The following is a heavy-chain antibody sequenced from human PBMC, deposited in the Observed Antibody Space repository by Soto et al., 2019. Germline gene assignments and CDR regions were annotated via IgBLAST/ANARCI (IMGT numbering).Heavy chain of an antibody. CDR2: MWYDGSDK. CDR3: ARGPLVRYCSTTSCTRFDN. Sequence: PGGSLRLSCAASGFTLRDSGMHWVRQAPGKGLEWVALMWYDGSDKHYGDSVKGRFTISKDISKNTLFLEMSSLRVEDTALYYFARGPLVRYCSTTSCTRFDNWGQRTLVTV. V-gene: IGHV3-33*01. D-gene: IGHD2-2*01. CDR1: GFTLRDSG. J-gene: IGHJ4*02.